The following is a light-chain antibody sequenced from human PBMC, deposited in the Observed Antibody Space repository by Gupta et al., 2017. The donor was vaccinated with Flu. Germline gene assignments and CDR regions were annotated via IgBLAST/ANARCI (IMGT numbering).Light chain of an antibody. J-gene: IGLJ3*02. CDR3: NSYTSRSTRV. V-gene: IGLV2-14*01. CDR2: EVS. Sequence: SITISCTGTSNDVGGYNYVSWYQQHPGKAPKLMMYEVSNRPSGVSDRFSGSKSGNTASLTISGLQAEDEADDDCNSYTSRSTRVCGGGTNLNV. CDR1: SNDVGGYNY.